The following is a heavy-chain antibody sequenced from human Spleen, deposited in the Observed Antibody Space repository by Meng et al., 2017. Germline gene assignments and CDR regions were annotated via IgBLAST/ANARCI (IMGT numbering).Heavy chain of an antibody. CDR1: GFTLSSYA. CDR3: TTDLPFTEGGVITT. D-gene: IGHD3-16*02. CDR2: SSGSGVNT. V-gene: IGHV3-23*01. J-gene: IGHJ5*02. Sequence: GGSLRLSCAASGFTLSSYAMSWVRQAPGKGLEWVSASSGSGVNTDYADSVKGRFTISRDDAQNTLYLQMDSLKTEDTAVYYCTTDLPFTEGGVITTWGQGTLVTVSS.